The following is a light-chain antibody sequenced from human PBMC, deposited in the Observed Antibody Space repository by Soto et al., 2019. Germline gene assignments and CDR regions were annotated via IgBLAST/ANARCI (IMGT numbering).Light chain of an antibody. J-gene: IGLJ1*01. CDR2: EVS. CDR1: SSDVGGYNY. V-gene: IGLV2-14*01. CDR3: CSYAGSYYV. Sequence: QSVLTQPASVSGSPGQSITTSCTGTSSDVGGYNYVSWYQQQSGKAPKLIIHEVSNRPSGVSNRFSGSKSGNXAYLXIXXIXDEDEADYYCCSYAGSYYVFGTGTKVTVL.